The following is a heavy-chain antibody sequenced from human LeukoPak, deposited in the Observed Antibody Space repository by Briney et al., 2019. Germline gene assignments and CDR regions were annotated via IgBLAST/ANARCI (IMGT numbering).Heavy chain of an antibody. V-gene: IGHV1-46*04. CDR2: INPSAGST. J-gene: IGHJ4*02. Sequence: GASVKVSCKASGYTFTRYYMHWLRQAPGQGLEWMGIINPSAGSTSYAPKLQGRVTLTRDTSTSTVYMELSSLGYEDTAIYYCARAPDNYGIDDYWGQGTLLTVSS. CDR1: GYTFTRYY. CDR3: ARAPDNYGIDDY. D-gene: IGHD5-18*01.